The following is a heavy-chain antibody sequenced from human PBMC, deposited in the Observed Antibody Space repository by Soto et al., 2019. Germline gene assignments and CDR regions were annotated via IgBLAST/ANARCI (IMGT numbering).Heavy chain of an antibody. V-gene: IGHV3-30*04. D-gene: IGHD1-1*01. Sequence: QVQLVESGGGVVQPGRSLRLSCAASGFSISRAAMHWVRQAPGKGLALVAFIAYDGSNRWYADSAKGRFTISRDNSKNPVYLQMRSLRGEDTAVYYCARDLQAGTDNVNWFAPWGKGTLVTVSS. CDR3: ARDLQAGTDNVNWFAP. CDR2: IAYDGSNR. J-gene: IGHJ5*02. CDR1: GFSISRAA.